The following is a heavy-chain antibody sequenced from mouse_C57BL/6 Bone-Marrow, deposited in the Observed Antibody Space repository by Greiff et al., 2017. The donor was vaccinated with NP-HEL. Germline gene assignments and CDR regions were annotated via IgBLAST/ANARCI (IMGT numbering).Heavy chain of an antibody. D-gene: IGHD2-4*01. Sequence: EVHLVESGGDLVKPGGSLKLSCAASGFTFSSYGMSWVRQTPDKRLEWVATISSGGSYTYYPDSVKGRFTISRDNAKNTLYLQMSSLKSEDTAMYYCARHGYDSSWFAYWGQGTLVTVSA. CDR2: ISSGGSYT. CDR1: GFTFSSYG. V-gene: IGHV5-6*01. J-gene: IGHJ3*01. CDR3: ARHGYDSSWFAY.